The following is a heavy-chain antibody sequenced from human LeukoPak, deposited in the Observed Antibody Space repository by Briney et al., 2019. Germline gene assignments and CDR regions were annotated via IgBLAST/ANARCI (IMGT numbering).Heavy chain of an antibody. CDR2: INPNSGGT. Sequence: ASVKVSCKASGYTFTRYYMHWVRQAPGQGLEWMGWINPNSGGTNYAQKFQGRVTMTRDTSISTAYMELNRLRSDDTAVYYCARGRYYYYYMDVWGKGTTVTVSS. CDR1: GYTFTRYY. J-gene: IGHJ6*03. V-gene: IGHV1-2*02. CDR3: ARGRYYYYYMDV.